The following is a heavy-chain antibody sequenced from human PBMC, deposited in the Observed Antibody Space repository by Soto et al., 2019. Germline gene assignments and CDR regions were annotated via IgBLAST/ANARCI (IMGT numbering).Heavy chain of an antibody. V-gene: IGHV1-18*01. CDR1: GYTFTSYG. CDR2: ISAYNGNT. CDR3: ASSGYYDFWSGYSQFDY. Sequence: GASVKVSCKASGYTFTSYGISWVRQAPGQGLEWMRWISAYNGNTNYAQKLQGRVTMTTDTSTSTAYMELRSLRSDDTAVYYCASSGYYDFWSGYSQFDYWVQGTLVTVSS. J-gene: IGHJ4*02. D-gene: IGHD3-3*01.